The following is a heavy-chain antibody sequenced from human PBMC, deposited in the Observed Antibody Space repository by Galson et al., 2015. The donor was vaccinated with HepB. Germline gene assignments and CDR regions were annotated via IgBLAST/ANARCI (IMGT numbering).Heavy chain of an antibody. J-gene: IGHJ4*02. V-gene: IGHV1-2*02. CDR2: INPDGGGA. CDR1: GYTFTGFY. Sequence: SVKVSCKASGYTFTGFYIHWVRQAPGQGLEWMGWINPDGGGANYAQNFQGRVTMTRDTSVNTVYMELSGLRSDDTAIYYCARAASYTGYDYCNYWGQGTLVTVSS. D-gene: IGHD5-12*01. CDR3: ARAASYTGYDYCNY.